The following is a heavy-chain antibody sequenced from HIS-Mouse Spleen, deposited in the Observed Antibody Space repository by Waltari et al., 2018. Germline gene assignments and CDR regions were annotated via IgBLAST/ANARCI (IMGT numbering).Heavy chain of an antibody. Sequence: QVQLQESGPGLVKPSETLSLTCTVSGYSISSGYYWGWIRQPPGKGPEWIGSIYHSGSPYYNPCLKSQVTISVDTSKNQFSLKLSSVTAADTAVYYCARDPGYSSSSNAFDIWRQGTMVTVSS. CDR3: ARDPGYSSSSNAFDI. CDR2: IYHSGSP. J-gene: IGHJ3*02. D-gene: IGHD6-6*01. V-gene: IGHV4-38-2*02. CDR1: GYSISSGYY.